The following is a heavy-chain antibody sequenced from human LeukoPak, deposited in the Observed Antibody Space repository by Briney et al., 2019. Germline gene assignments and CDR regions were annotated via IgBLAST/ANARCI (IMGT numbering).Heavy chain of an antibody. CDR2: MNPNSGNT. J-gene: IGHJ4*02. V-gene: IGHV1-8*02. CDR3: AREYRHQPD. Sequence: GASVKVSCKASGYTFTGYYVHWVRQAPGQGLEWMGWMNPNSGNTGYAQKFQGRFTMTWDTSISTAYMELSSLRSEDTAVYYCAREYRHQPDWGQGTLVAVSS. D-gene: IGHD5-12*01. CDR1: GYTFTGYY.